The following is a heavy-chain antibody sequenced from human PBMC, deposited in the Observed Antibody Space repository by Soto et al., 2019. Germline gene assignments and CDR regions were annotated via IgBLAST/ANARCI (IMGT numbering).Heavy chain of an antibody. CDR1: GYIFSNYY. CDR3: ATFASPMYYYDSSPQDY. D-gene: IGHD3-22*01. V-gene: IGHV1-46*01. J-gene: IGHJ4*02. CDR2: INPSGGST. Sequence: GASVKVSCKASGYIFSNYYMHWVRQAPGQGLEWMGIINPSGGSTSYAQKFQGRVTMTRDTSTSTVYMELSSLRSEDTAVYYCATFASPMYYYDSSPQDYWGQGTLVTVLL.